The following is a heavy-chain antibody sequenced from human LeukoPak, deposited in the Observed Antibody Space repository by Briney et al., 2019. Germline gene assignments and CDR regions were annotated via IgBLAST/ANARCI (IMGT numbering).Heavy chain of an antibody. Sequence: SETLFLSCAVYGGSFSGYYWSWIRQPPGKGLEWIGEINHSGSTNYNPSLKSRLTISVDTSKNQFSLKLSSVTAADTAVYYCARERYCSRTTCYDSTNWFDPWGQGTL. V-gene: IGHV4-34*01. D-gene: IGHD2-2*01. CDR1: GGSFSGYY. CDR3: ARERYCSRTTCYDSTNWFDP. CDR2: INHSGST. J-gene: IGHJ5*02.